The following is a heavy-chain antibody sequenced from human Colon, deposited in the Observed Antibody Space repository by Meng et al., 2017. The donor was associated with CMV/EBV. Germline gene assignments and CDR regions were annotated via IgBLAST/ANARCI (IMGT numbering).Heavy chain of an antibody. V-gene: IGHV4-34*12. Sequence: QLQQWGTGLLKSSESFALTCGIYEGCFTGYISTWNRQPPGKGLECNGEIIRYGSTKCNASLQSAVTMSVDTSKDHFSLNLRSVIDSDTAVYICARATKPNCLEILEYWGQGTLVTVSS. CDR3: ARATKPNCLEILEY. J-gene: IGHJ4*02. CDR2: IIRYGST. CDR1: EGCFTGYI. D-gene: IGHD2-2*01.